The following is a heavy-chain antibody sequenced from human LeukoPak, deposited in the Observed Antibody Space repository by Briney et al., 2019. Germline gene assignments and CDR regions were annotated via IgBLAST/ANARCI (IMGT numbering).Heavy chain of an antibody. J-gene: IGHJ5*02. Sequence: SETLSLTCTVSGDSISSGGYYWGWIRQPPGKGLEWIASRYYSGSTYCNPSLKSRVTMSADTSKIQFSLKLSSVTAADAAVYYCARQYSSGWPWFDPWGQGTLVTVSS. CDR2: RYYSGST. D-gene: IGHD6-19*01. CDR3: ARQYSSGWPWFDP. V-gene: IGHV4-39*01. CDR1: GDSISSGGYY.